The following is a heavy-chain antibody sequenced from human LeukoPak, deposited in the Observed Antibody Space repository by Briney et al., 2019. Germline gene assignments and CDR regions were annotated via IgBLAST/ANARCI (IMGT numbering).Heavy chain of an antibody. CDR3: AKSPTVDAAFDI. Sequence: GGSLRLSCAASGFTFSNAWMSWVRQAPGKGLEWVAVISYNGGNNHYADSVKGRFTISRDNSKNTLYLQMNSLRAEDTALYYCAKSPTVDAAFDIWGQGTMVTVSS. CDR1: GFTFSNAW. D-gene: IGHD4-23*01. V-gene: IGHV3-30*18. J-gene: IGHJ3*02. CDR2: ISYNGGNN.